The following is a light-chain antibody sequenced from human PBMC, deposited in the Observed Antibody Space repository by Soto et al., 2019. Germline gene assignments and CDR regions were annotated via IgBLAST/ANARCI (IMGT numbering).Light chain of an antibody. J-gene: IGKJ1*01. V-gene: IGKV3-15*01. Sequence: EIVMTQSPATLSVSPGERATLSCRASQSVSSNLAWYQQKRGQAPRLLIYGASTRATDIPARFSGSGSGTEFTLTISSLQSEDFAVYYCQQYNNWQWTFGQGTKVEI. CDR2: GAS. CDR1: QSVSSN. CDR3: QQYNNWQWT.